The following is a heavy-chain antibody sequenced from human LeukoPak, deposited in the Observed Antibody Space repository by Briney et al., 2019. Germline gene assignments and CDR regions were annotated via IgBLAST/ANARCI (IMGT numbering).Heavy chain of an antibody. CDR2: IYHSGST. D-gene: IGHD3-22*01. Sequence: SETLSLTCTVSGGSISSGGYYWSWIRQPPGKGLEWIGYIYHSGSTYYNPSLKSRVTISVDTSKNQFSLTLSSVTAADTAVYYCARGLDYYDSSGYWYYFDYWGQGTLVTVSS. J-gene: IGHJ4*02. V-gene: IGHV4-30-2*01. CDR3: ARGLDYYDSSGYWYYFDY. CDR1: GGSISSGGYY.